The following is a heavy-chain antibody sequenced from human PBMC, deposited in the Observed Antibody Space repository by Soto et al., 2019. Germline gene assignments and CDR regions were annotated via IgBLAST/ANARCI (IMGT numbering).Heavy chain of an antibody. J-gene: IGHJ6*03. CDR2: IYYSGST. V-gene: IGHV4-59*01. D-gene: IGHD3-3*01. CDR1: GGSISSYY. Sequence: PSETLSLTCTVSGGSISSYYWSWIRQPPGKGLEWIGYIYYSGSTNYNPSLKSRVTISVDTSKNQFSLKLSSVTAADTAVYYCARVNYTIFGVVIPNNYYYYYMDVWGKGTTVTVSS. CDR3: ARVNYTIFGVVIPNNYYYYYMDV.